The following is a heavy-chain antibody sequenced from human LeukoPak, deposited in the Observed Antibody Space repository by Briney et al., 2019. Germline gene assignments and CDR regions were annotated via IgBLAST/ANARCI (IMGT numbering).Heavy chain of an antibody. CDR2: IYYSGST. V-gene: IGHV4-31*03. J-gene: IGHJ5*02. CDR3: ARDPGQRSWFDP. CDR1: GGSISSGGYC. Sequence: SQTLSLTCTVSGGSISSGGYCWSWIRQHPGKGLEWIGYIYYSGSTYYNPSLKSRVTISVDTSKNQFSLKLSSVTAADTAVYYCARDPGQRSWFDPWGQGTLVTVSS.